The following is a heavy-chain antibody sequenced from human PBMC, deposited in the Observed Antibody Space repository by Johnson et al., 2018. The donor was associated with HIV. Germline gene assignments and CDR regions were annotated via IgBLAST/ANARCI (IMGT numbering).Heavy chain of an antibody. CDR3: ATGDDDGF. CDR1: GFTFSSYA. J-gene: IGHJ3*01. Sequence: VQLVESGGGVVQPGRSLRLSCAASGFTFSSYAMHWVRQAPGKGLEWVAVISYDGSNKYYADSVKGRFTISRDNSKNTLYLQMNSLNTDDTAFYYCATGDDDGFWGQGTVVTVSS. CDR2: ISYDGSNK. V-gene: IGHV3-30-3*01. D-gene: IGHD5-12*01.